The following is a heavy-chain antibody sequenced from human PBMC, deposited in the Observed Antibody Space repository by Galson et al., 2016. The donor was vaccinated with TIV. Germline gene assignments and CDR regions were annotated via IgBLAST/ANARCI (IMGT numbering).Heavy chain of an antibody. CDR1: GYKFIGYH. Sequence: SVKVSCKASGYKFIGYHVHWVRQAPGQGLEWMGWIKPNRGDTNVAQKFRGRVTMTTDTSTSTAYMELRSLRSDDTAVYYCAREYYYYAMDVWGQGTTVTVSS. CDR3: AREYYYYAMDV. V-gene: IGHV1-2*02. CDR2: IKPNRGDT. J-gene: IGHJ6*02.